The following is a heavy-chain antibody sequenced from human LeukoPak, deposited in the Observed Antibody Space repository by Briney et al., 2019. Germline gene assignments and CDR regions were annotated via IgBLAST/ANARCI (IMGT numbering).Heavy chain of an antibody. V-gene: IGHV4-34*01. CDR1: GRSFSGYY. D-gene: IGHD2-15*01. CDR2: INRSGST. CDR3: ARVGVVVAATWQAPHNWFDP. Sequence: PAEPLTLTCAVYGRSFSGYYWRWIRQSTGKGLVWIGDINRSGSTNYNTFLKRRVPISVDTSKNQFSLKLSSVTAADTAVYYGARVGVVVAATWQAPHNWFDPWGQGTLVTVSS. J-gene: IGHJ5*02.